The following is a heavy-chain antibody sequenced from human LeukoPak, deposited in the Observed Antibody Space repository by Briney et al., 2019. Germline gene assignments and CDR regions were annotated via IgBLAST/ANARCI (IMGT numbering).Heavy chain of an antibody. J-gene: IGHJ6*02. CDR2: ISAYNGNT. CDR1: GYTFTSYG. V-gene: IGHV1-18*01. CDR3: ARDSTNYYDSSGYYGPYYYYGMDV. D-gene: IGHD3-22*01. Sequence: GASVKVSCKASGYTFTSYGISWVRQAPGQGLEWMGWISAYNGNTNYAQKLQGRVTMTTDTSTSTAYMELRSLRSDDTAVYYCARDSTNYYDSSGYYGPYYYYGMDVWGQGTTVTVS.